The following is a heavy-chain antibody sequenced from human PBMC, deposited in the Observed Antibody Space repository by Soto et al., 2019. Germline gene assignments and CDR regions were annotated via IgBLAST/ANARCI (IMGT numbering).Heavy chain of an antibody. CDR2: ISTNNGNT. D-gene: IGHD3-3*01. CDR1: GYTFTNYD. CDR3: ARDPDYGVINLWKPGCLDF. Sequence: GASVKVSCKASGYTFTNYDFSWVRQDPGQGLEWMGWISTNNGNTKYSQKFQGRVTMTTDTSSTTAYLELRSLTSDDTAVYYCARDPDYGVINLWKPGCLDFWGQGTQVTVSS. J-gene: IGHJ4*02. V-gene: IGHV1-18*01.